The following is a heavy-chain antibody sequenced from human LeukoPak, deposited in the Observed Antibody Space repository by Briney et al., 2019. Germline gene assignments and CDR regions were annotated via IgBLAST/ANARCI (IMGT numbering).Heavy chain of an antibody. CDR1: EFTFSSHA. J-gene: IGHJ5*02. CDR2: ISNNGVST. CDR3: TKDLRSCNSTSCIGSDWFDP. D-gene: IGHD2-2*01. V-gene: IGHV3-23*01. Sequence: PGGSLRLSCAASEFTFSSHAMSWVRQAPGKGLEWVSTISNNGVSTYYGDSVKGRFIISRDESTNTLYLQMKNLRAEDTAVYYCTKDLRSCNSTSCIGSDWFDPWGQGTLVTVSS.